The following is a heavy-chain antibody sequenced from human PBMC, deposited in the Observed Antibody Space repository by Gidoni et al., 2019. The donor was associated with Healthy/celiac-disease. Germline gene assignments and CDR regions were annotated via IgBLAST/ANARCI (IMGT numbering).Heavy chain of an antibody. J-gene: IGHJ3*02. Sequence: EVQLVQSGAEVTKPGESLKISCKGSGYSFTSYWIGWVRQMPGKGLEWMGIIYPGDSDTRYSPSFQGQVTISADKSISTAYLQWSSLKASDTAMYYCARQKERWLQASAFDIWGQGTMVTVSS. D-gene: IGHD5-12*01. CDR1: GYSFTSYW. CDR2: IYPGDSDT. CDR3: ARQKERWLQASAFDI. V-gene: IGHV5-51*01.